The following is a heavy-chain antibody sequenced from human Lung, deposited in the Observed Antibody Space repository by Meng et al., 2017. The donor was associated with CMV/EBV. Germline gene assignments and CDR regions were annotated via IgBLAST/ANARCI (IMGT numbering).Heavy chain of an antibody. D-gene: IGHD3-9*01. V-gene: IGHV3-21*01. CDR1: EFTFSSYS. CDR2: ISSSGSYI. CDR3: ARDDSVLTGYYPIHYFYSMDV. J-gene: IGHJ6*02. Sequence: GGSLRLXCAASEFTFSSYSMNWVRQAPGKGLEWVSSISSSGSYIYYADSVKGRFTISRDNAKNSLYLQMNSLRAEDTAVYYCARDDSVLTGYYPIHYFYSMDVXGQGXTVTVSS.